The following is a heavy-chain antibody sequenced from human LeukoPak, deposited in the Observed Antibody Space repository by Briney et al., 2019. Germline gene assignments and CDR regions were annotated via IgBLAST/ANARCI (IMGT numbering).Heavy chain of an antibody. J-gene: IGHJ4*02. V-gene: IGHV4-34*01. CDR1: GFTFSSYW. D-gene: IGHD3-16*01. CDR2: INHRGST. CDR3: ARVVAGVN. Sequence: GSLRLSCAASGFTFSSYWMSWVRQPPGKGLEWIGEINHRGSTNYNPSLKSRVTISVDTSKNQFSLKLSAVTAADTAVYYCARVVAGVNWGQGTLVTVSS.